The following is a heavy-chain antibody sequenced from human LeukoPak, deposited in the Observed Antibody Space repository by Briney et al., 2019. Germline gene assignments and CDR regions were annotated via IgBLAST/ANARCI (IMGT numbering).Heavy chain of an antibody. CDR1: GGSISSYY. CDR3: ASEYSSSWYVAY. CDR2: IYYSGST. V-gene: IGHV4-59*01. Sequence: PSETLSLTCTVSGGSISSYYWSWIRQPPGKGLEWIGYIYYSGSTNYNPSLKSRVTISVDTSKNQFSLKLSSVTAADTAVYYCASEYSSSWYVAYWGQGTLVTVSS. J-gene: IGHJ4*02. D-gene: IGHD6-13*01.